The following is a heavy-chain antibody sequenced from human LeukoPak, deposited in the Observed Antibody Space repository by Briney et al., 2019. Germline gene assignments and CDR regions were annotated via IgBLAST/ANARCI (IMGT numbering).Heavy chain of an antibody. Sequence: SETLSLTCSVSGGSMSPYYWSWIRQPPGKGLEWIGYIYYSGSTNYNPSLKSRVTIAVDTSKSQFSLKLNSVTAADTAVYYCARDRLRSGSYYEFDPWGQGTLVTVSA. J-gene: IGHJ5*02. D-gene: IGHD3-10*01. V-gene: IGHV4-59*01. CDR3: ARDRLRSGSYYEFDP. CDR1: GGSMSPYY. CDR2: IYYSGST.